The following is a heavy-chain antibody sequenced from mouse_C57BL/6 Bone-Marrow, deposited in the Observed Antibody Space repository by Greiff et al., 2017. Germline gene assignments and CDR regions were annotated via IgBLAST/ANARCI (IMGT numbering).Heavy chain of an antibody. CDR1: GYTFTSYW. V-gene: IGHV1-64*01. CDR3: ARESGWLLRLDY. J-gene: IGHJ2*01. CDR2: IHPNSGST. Sequence: LQQPGAELVKPGASVKLFCKASGYTFTSYWMPWVKPRPGQGLEWIGMIHPNSGSTNYNEKFKSKATLTVDKSSSTAYMQLSSLTSEDSAVYYCARESGWLLRLDYWGQGTTLTVSS. D-gene: IGHD2-3*01.